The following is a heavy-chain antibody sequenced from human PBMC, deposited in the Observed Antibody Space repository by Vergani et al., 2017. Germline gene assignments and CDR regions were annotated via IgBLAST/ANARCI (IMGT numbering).Heavy chain of an antibody. CDR1: GFMFSNHS. CDR3: ARVAAHGYYYYMDV. J-gene: IGHJ6*03. V-gene: IGHV3-48*04. D-gene: IGHD6-25*01. Sequence: EVQLVESGGGLVQPGGSLRLSCVASGFMFSNHSMNWVRQAPGKGLEWVSYISSSGSTIYYADSVKGRFTISRDNAKNSLYLQMNSLRAEDTAVYYCARVAAHGYYYYMDVWGKGTTVTVSS. CDR2: ISSSGSTI.